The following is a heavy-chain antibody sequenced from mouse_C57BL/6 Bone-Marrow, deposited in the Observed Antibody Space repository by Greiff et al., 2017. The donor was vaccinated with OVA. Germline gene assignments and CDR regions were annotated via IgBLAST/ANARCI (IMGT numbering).Heavy chain of an antibody. V-gene: IGHV1-7*01. Sequence: VKLQESGAELAKPGASVKLSCKASGYTFTSYWMHWVKQRPGQGLEWIGYINPSSGYTKYNQKFKDKATLTADKSSSTAYMQLSSLTLEDSAFNYWEGNYSFFYNAMDYWVKEPQSPSPQ. CDR1: GYTFTSYW. CDR2: INPSSGYT. J-gene: IGHJ4*01. D-gene: IGHD2-1*01. CDR3: EGNYSFFYNAMDY.